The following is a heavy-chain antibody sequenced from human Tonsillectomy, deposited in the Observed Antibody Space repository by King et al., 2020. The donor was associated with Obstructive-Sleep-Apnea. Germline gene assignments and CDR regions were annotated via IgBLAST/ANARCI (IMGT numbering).Heavy chain of an antibody. CDR1: GGSFSGYY. J-gene: IGHJ4*02. CDR2: INHSGST. V-gene: IGHV4-34*01. Sequence: QVQLQQWGARLLKPSETLSLTCAVYGGSFSGYYWSWIRQPPGKGLEWIGEINHSGSTNYNPSLKSRVTISVDTSKNQFSLKLSSVTAADTAVYYCARRARFGEMGYWGQGTLVTVSS. D-gene: IGHD3-10*01. CDR3: ARRARFGEMGY.